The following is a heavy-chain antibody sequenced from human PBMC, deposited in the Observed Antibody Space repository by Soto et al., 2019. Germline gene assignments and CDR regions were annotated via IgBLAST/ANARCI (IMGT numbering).Heavy chain of an antibody. CDR1: GFTFSTYP. J-gene: IGHJ4*02. V-gene: IGHV3-23*01. CDR3: AKAVHPCGGGSCYFDY. CDR2: ISGSGADT. D-gene: IGHD2-15*01. Sequence: GGSLRLSCAASGFTFSTYPMSWVRQAPGKGLEWVSAISGSGADTYYADSVRGRFTVSRDNSKNTLYLHMNSLRAEDTAIYYCAKAVHPCGGGSCYFDYRGQGTLVTVSS.